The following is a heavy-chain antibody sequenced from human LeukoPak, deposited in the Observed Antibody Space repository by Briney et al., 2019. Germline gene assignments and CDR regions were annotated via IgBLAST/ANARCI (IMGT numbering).Heavy chain of an antibody. V-gene: IGHV3-74*01. J-gene: IGHJ4*01. D-gene: IGHD3-22*01. CDR1: GFTFSSYW. CDR3: ARVIPRGYYDSSGYLFDY. CDR2: INSDGSST. Sequence: TGGSLRLSCAASGFTFSSYWMHWVRQAPGKGLVWVSRINSDGSSTSYADSVKGRFTISRDNAKNTLYLQMNSLRAEDTAVYYCARVIPRGYYDSSGYLFDYWGHGSLVTVSS.